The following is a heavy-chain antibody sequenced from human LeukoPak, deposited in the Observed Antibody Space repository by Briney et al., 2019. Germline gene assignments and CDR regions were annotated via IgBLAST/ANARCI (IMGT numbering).Heavy chain of an antibody. Sequence: ASVKVSCKASGYTFTSYHMHWVRQAPGQGLEWMGIINPSGGSTSYAQKFQGRVTMTRDTSTSTVYMELSSLRSEDTAVYYCARDSELNYYGSGSTLDYWGQGTLVTVSS. D-gene: IGHD3-10*01. CDR3: ARDSELNYYGSGSTLDY. V-gene: IGHV1-46*01. CDR1: GYTFTSYH. CDR2: INPSGGST. J-gene: IGHJ4*02.